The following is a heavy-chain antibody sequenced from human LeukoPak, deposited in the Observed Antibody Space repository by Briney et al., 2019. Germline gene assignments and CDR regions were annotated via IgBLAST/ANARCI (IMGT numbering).Heavy chain of an antibody. V-gene: IGHV4-39*07. CDR1: ADSIRISTYY. CDR3: ARRLEVAGTLPDY. Sequence: RPSETLSLTCTVSADSIRISTYYWAWVRQPPGKGLEWIGSIYSSGTTYYNPSLKSQVSISLDTSKNQFSLKLTSVTAADTAVYYCARRLEVAGTLPDYWGQGTLVTVSS. CDR2: IYSSGTT. D-gene: IGHD6-19*01. J-gene: IGHJ4*02.